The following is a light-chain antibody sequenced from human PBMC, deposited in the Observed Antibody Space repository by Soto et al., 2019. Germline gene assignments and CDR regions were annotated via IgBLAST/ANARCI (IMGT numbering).Light chain of an antibody. Sequence: QLVLTQPTSLSASPGASARFTCTLRSGINVDTYRMYWYQQKPGSLPRFLLRYNSDSDKQQGSGVPSRFSGSKDASANAGLLLISGLQSEDEADYYCAIWYSSTVVFGGGTKVTV. CDR1: SGINVDTYR. J-gene: IGLJ2*01. CDR2: YNSDSDK. CDR3: AIWYSSTVV. V-gene: IGLV5-39*01.